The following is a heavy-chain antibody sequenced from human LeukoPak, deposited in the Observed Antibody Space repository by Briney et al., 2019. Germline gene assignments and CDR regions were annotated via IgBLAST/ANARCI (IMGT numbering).Heavy chain of an antibody. CDR1: GFTFSRYA. CDR2: IYSGGMT. J-gene: IGHJ6*02. Sequence: TGGSLRLSCAASGFTFSRYAMHWVRQAPGKGLEWVAVIYSGGMTYNADSVKGRFTISRDNSKNTLYLQMNSLSAEDTAVYYCARGHGSGSYGNGMDVWGQGTTVTVSS. D-gene: IGHD3-10*01. CDR3: ARGHGSGSYGNGMDV. V-gene: IGHV3-NL1*01.